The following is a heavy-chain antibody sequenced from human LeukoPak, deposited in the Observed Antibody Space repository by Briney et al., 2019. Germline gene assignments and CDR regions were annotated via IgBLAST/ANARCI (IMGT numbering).Heavy chain of an antibody. Sequence: SETLSLTCAVYGGSFSGYYWSWIRQPPGKGLEWIGEINHSGSTNYNPSLKGRVTISVDTSKNQFSLKLSSVTAADTAVYYCARVRYSYAYGMDVWGQGTTVTVSS. CDR3: ARVRYSYAYGMDV. CDR1: GGSFSGYY. J-gene: IGHJ6*02. V-gene: IGHV4-34*01. D-gene: IGHD5-18*01. CDR2: INHSGST.